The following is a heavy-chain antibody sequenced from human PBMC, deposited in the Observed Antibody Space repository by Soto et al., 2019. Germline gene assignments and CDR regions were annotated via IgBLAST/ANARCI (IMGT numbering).Heavy chain of an antibody. D-gene: IGHD1-26*01. V-gene: IGHV3-30-3*01. CDR2: ISYDGSNK. J-gene: IGHJ4*02. Sequence: QVQLVESGGGVVQPGRSLRLSCAASGFTFSSYAMHWVRQAPGKGLEWVAVISYDGSNKYYADSVKGRFTISRDNSKNTLYLQMNSLRAEDTAVYYCARIYGMEWELTHYFDYWGQGTLVTVSS. CDR3: ARIYGMEWELTHYFDY. CDR1: GFTFSSYA.